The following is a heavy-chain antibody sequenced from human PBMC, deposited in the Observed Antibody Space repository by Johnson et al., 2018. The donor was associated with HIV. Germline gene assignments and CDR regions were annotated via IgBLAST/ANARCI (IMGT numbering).Heavy chain of an antibody. Sequence: VQLVESGGGLVKPGGSLRLSCAAYGFTVSSNYMSWVRQAPGKGLEWVSVIYSGGSTYYADSVKGRFTISRDNAKNSLYLQMNSLRAEDTALYYCARLRGAFDIWGQGTMVTVSS. CDR2: IYSGGST. CDR1: GFTVSSNY. J-gene: IGHJ3*02. V-gene: IGHV3-53*01. CDR3: ARLRGAFDI.